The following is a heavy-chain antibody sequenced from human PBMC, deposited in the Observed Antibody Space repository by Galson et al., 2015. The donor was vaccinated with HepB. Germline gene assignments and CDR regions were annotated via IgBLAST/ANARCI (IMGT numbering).Heavy chain of an antibody. V-gene: IGHV3-11*01. Sequence: SLRLSCADSGFTFGDYSMSWIRQAPGKGLEWVSYISSSGGTIKYADSVKGRFTISRDNAKNSLYLQMNSLRAEDTAVYYCATVSPHGYDYFDNWGQGTLVTVSS. CDR2: ISSSGGTI. CDR3: ATVSPHGYDYFDN. J-gene: IGHJ4*02. D-gene: IGHD5-24*01. CDR1: GFTFGDYS.